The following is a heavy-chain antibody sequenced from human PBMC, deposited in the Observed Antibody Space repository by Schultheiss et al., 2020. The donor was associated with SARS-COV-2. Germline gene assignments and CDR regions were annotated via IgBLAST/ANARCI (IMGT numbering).Heavy chain of an antibody. Sequence: SYAMSWVRQAPGKGLEWIGSIYYSGSTYYNPSLKSRVTISVDTSKNQFSLKLSSVTAADTAVYYCARLDIGSPPDYWGQGTLVTVSS. J-gene: IGHJ4*02. CDR3: ARLDIGSPPDY. CDR1: SYA. D-gene: IGHD6-13*01. CDR2: IYYSGST. V-gene: IGHV4-39*01.